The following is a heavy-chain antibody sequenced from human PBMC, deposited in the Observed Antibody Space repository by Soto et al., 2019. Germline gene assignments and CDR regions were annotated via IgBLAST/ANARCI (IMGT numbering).Heavy chain of an antibody. J-gene: IGHJ4*02. CDR3: AKGLPMTTYFDY. Sequence: GGSLRLSCAASGFTFTTYTIMWVRQAPGRGLEWVSGMSGTGGRTYYADSVKGRFTISRDNSKNTVFLQMNSLRAEDTAVYYCAKGLPMTTYFDYWGQGTLVTVSS. V-gene: IGHV3-23*01. CDR2: MSGTGGRT. D-gene: IGHD4-17*01. CDR1: GFTFTTYT.